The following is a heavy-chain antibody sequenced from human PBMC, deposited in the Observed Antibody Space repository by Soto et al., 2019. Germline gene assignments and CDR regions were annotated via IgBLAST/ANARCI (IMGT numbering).Heavy chain of an antibody. D-gene: IGHD3-10*01. V-gene: IGHV1-8*01. CDR2: MNPNSGNT. CDR1: GYTFTSYD. J-gene: IGHJ4*02. Sequence: ASVKVSCKASGYTFTSYDINWVRQATGQGLEWMGWMNPNSGNTGYAQKFQGRVTMTRNTSISTAYMELSSLRSEDTAVYYCARRGITMVRGVIIKGDYFDYWGQGTLVTVSS. CDR3: ARRGITMVRGVIIKGDYFDY.